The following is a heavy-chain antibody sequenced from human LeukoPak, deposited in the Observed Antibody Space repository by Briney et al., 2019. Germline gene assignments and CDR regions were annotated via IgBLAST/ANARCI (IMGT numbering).Heavy chain of an antibody. J-gene: IGHJ6*03. CDR3: ARGAATYQLLPSPYYYMDV. V-gene: IGHV4-59*08. Sequence: PSETLSLTCTASGVSISSYHWSWIRQPPGKGLECIGYICYSGSTHYNPSLKSRVTISVDTSKNQFSLKLSSVTAADTAVYYCARGAATYQLLPSPYYYMDVWGKVTTVTISS. D-gene: IGHD2-2*01. CDR1: GVSISSYH. CDR2: ICYSGST.